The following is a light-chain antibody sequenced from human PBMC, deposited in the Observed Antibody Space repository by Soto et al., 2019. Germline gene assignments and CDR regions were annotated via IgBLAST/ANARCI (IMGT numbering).Light chain of an antibody. CDR2: DAS. V-gene: IGKV3-11*01. CDR1: QSVSNS. Sequence: EIILTQSPATLSLSPGERATLSCRARQSVSNSLAWYQQKPGQAPRLLIYDASNRATGIPARFSGSWSGTDFTLTISSLEPEDSAVYYCQQRSYWPPITFGQGTRLEIK. CDR3: QQRSYWPPIT. J-gene: IGKJ5*01.